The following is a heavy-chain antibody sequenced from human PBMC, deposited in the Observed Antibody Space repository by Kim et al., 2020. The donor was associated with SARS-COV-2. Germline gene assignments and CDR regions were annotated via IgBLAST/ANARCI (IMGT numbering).Heavy chain of an antibody. J-gene: IGHJ4*02. CDR2: VSPFNGNT. CDR1: GYTFINYQ. V-gene: IGHV1-18*01. CDR3: ARGDTGHTSAWHFDH. D-gene: IGHD3-22*01. Sequence: ASVKVSCKASGYTFINYQISWLRQAPGQGLEWLGWVSPFNGNTEYAQSFQGRVFMTIDTSTTTVYMDLRSLTSDDTAVYYCARGDTGHTSAWHFDHWGQGSLVTVSS.